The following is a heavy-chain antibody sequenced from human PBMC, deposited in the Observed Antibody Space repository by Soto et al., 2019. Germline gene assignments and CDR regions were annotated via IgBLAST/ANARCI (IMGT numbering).Heavy chain of an antibody. D-gene: IGHD3-16*01. CDR1: GFTISNYA. Sequence: EVQLLDSGGHLVQPGGSLRLSCAASGFTISNYAMSWVRQAPGKGLEWVSTLSDRTYYTDSVRGRFTISRDTSENTLYLQMNSLGVEDTAVYYSARSLGPSRHFFDHWGQGTLVPVSS. J-gene: IGHJ4*02. V-gene: IGHV3-23*01. CDR3: ARSLGPSRHFFDH. CDR2: LSDRT.